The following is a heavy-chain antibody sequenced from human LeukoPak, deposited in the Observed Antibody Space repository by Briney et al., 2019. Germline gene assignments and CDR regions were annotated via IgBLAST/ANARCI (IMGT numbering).Heavy chain of an antibody. D-gene: IGHD6-19*01. Sequence: PGGSLRLSCAASGFTFSRSTMTWVRQAPGKGLEWVSTITGSRSSTYYADSVKGRFTVSRDISKNTLYLQMNNLRAEDTAVYYCAKDEGSGWYYFDYWGQGSLVTVSS. J-gene: IGHJ4*02. V-gene: IGHV3-23*01. CDR3: AKDEGSGWYYFDY. CDR1: GFTFSRST. CDR2: ITGSRSST.